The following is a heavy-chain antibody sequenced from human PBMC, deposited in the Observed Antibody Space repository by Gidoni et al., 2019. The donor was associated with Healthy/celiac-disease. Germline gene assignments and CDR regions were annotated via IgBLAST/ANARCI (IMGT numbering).Heavy chain of an antibody. CDR2: INHSGST. CDR3: ARYDYGDRYYFDY. V-gene: IGHV4-34*01. CDR1: GGSFSGYY. Sequence: QVQLQQSGAGLLKPSETLSLTCAVYGGSFSGYYWSWIRQPPGKGLEWIGEINHSGSTNYNPSLKSRVTISVDTSKNQFSLKLSSVTAADTAVYYCARYDYGDRYYFDYWGQGTLVTVSS. D-gene: IGHD4-17*01. J-gene: IGHJ4*02.